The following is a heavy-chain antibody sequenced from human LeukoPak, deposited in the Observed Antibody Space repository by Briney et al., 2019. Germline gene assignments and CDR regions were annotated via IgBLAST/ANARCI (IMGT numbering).Heavy chain of an antibody. CDR2: IYYSGST. J-gene: IGHJ4*02. Sequence: PSETLSLTCTVSGGSISSSSYYWGWIRQPPGKGLEWIGSIYYSGSTYYNPSLKSRVTISVDTSKNQFSLKLSSVTAADTAVYYCARASSGQFYYFDYWGQGTLVTVSS. V-gene: IGHV4-39*01. CDR1: GGSISSSSYY. CDR3: ARASSGQFYYFDY. D-gene: IGHD6-19*01.